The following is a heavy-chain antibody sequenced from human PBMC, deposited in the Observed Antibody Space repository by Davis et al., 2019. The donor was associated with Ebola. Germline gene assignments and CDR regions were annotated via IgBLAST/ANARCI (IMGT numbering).Heavy chain of an antibody. CDR3: AKQRGVGAIDYDY. CDR2: ISGGGGST. V-gene: IGHV3-23*01. Sequence: GESLKISCVASGLSFSSYWFHWVRQATGKGLEWVSGISGGGGSTHYADSVKGRFTISRDNSKNTLSLQMNSLRAEDTAIYYCAKQRGVGAIDYDYWGRGTVVTVSS. CDR1: GLSFSSYW. J-gene: IGHJ4*02. D-gene: IGHD1-26*01.